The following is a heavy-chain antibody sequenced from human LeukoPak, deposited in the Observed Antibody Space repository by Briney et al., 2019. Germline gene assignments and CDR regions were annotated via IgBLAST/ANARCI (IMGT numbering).Heavy chain of an antibody. V-gene: IGHV1-2*06. D-gene: IGHD3-22*01. CDR2: INPNSGGT. Sequence: ASVKVSCKASGFTFTGYYMHWVRQAPGQGPEWMGRINPNSGGTNYAQKFQGRVTMTRDTSISTAYMELSRLRSDDTAVYYCARGYYDSSGYYYWGQGTLVTVSS. CDR3: ARGYYDSSGYYY. CDR1: GFTFTGYY. J-gene: IGHJ4*02.